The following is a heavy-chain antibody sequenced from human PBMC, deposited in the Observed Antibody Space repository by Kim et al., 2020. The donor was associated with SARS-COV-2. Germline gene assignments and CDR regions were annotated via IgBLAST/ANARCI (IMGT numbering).Heavy chain of an antibody. D-gene: IGHD6-19*01. CDR1: GGSISSSSFY. CDR2: IYYSGST. Sequence: SETLSLTCTVSGGSISSSSFYWGWIRQPPGKVLEWIGNIYYSGSTNYNPSLKSRLTISVVDKSKNQFSLKLSSVTDADTAVYYCARYHKDGSGWYFDCWGQRTLVIV. CDR3: ARYHKDGSGWYFDC. V-gene: IGHV4-39*07. J-gene: IGHJ4*02.